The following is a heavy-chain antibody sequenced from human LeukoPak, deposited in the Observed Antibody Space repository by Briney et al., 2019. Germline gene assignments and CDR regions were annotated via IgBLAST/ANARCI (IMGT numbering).Heavy chain of an antibody. D-gene: IGHD6-13*01. J-gene: IGHJ6*03. CDR2: IYYSGST. CDR3: ARHLAENGGSSWYRYYYMDV. V-gene: IGHV4-39*01. Sequence: SETLSLTCTVSGGSISSSSYYWGWIRQPPGKGLEWIGGIYYSGSTYYNPSLKSRVTISVDTSKNQFSLKLSSVTAADTAVYYCARHLAENGGSSWYRYYYMDVWGKGTTVTVSS. CDR1: GGSISSSSYY.